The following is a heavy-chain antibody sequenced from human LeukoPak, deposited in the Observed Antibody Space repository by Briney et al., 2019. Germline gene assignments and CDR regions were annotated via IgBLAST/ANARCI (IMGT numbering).Heavy chain of an antibody. J-gene: IGHJ6*02. D-gene: IGHD3-3*01. CDR1: GFTFSDYY. CDR2: ISSSGSTI. Sequence: GGSLRLSCAASGFTFSDYYMSWIRQAPGEGLEWVSYISSSGSTIYYADSVRGRFTISRDNAKHSLYLQMNSLRAEDTAVYYCARSRITIFGVVKGANMDVWGQGTTVTVSS. CDR3: ARSRITIFGVVKGANMDV. V-gene: IGHV3-11*01.